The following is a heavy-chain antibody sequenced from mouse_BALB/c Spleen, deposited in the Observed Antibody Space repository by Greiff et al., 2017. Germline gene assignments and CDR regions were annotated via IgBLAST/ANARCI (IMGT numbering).Heavy chain of an antibody. CDR1: GFTFSSYT. CDR2: ISSGGSYT. J-gene: IGHJ4*01. CDR3: TRENDGDAKDY. D-gene: IGHD2-3*01. V-gene: IGHV5-6-4*01. Sequence: EVKLVESGGGLVKPGGSLKLSCAASGFTFSSYTMSWVRQTPEKRLEWVATISSGGSYTYYPDSVKGRFTISRDNAKNTLYLQMSSLKSEDTAMYYCTRENDGDAKDYWGQGTAVTVST.